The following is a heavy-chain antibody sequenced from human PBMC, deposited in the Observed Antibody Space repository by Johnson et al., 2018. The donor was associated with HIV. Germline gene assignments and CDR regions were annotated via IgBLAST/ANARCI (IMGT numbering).Heavy chain of an antibody. Sequence: VQLVESGGGLVQPGGSLRLSCAASGFTVSSNYMSWVRQAPGKGLAWVSIIYSGGSPFSADSVKARLPISRDNSKNTLHLQMNSLRTEDTAVYYCVRGRISTVVVDLRGGGFDIWGQGTLVTVSS. J-gene: IGHJ3*02. CDR1: GFTVSSNY. CDR3: VRGRISTVVVDLRGGGFDI. V-gene: IGHV3-66*01. CDR2: IYSGGSP. D-gene: IGHD2-2*01.